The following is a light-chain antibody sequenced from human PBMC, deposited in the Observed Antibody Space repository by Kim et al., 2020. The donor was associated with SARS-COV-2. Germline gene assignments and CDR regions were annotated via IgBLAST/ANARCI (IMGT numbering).Light chain of an antibody. CDR3: QDYDRLYT. CDR2: DAY. CDR1: QDIANY. Sequence: DIQMTQSPSSLSASVGDRVTITCQASQDIANYLSWYQQKPGKAPKLLIFDAYNLETGVPSRFSGSGSGTHFTFTISSLQTEDIATYYCQDYDRLYTFGQGTKLEI. J-gene: IGKJ2*01. V-gene: IGKV1-33*01.